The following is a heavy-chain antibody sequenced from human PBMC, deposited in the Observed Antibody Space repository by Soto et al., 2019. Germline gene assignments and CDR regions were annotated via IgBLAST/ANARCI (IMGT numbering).Heavy chain of an antibody. CDR3: ARRRGTSYYYYGMDV. V-gene: IGHV5-10-1*01. CDR2: IDPSDSYT. J-gene: IGHJ6*04. CDR1: GYSFTSYW. Sequence: GESLQISCKGSGYSFTSYWISWVRQMPGKGLEWMGRIDPSDSYTNYSPSFQGHVTISADKSISTAYLQWSSLKASDTAMYYCARRRGTSYYYYGMDVWGEGTKVTVSS. D-gene: IGHD2-2*01.